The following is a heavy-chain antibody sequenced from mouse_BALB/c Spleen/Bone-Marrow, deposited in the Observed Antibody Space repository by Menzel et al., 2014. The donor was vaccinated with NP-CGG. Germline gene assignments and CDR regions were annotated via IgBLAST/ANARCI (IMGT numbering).Heavy chain of an antibody. V-gene: IGHV5-6-3*01. CDR1: GFTFSNYG. CDR3: AKGDDYSSWFAY. Sequence: EVQLVESGGGLVQPGGSLKLSCAASGFTFSNYGMSWVRQTSDKRLEMIATVNVNGDRTYHPDSVKGRFPSSRDNAKNPLTLQMSSLKSEDTAMYYCAKGDDYSSWFAYWGQGTLVTVSA. D-gene: IGHD2-4*01. CDR2: VNVNGDRT. J-gene: IGHJ3*01.